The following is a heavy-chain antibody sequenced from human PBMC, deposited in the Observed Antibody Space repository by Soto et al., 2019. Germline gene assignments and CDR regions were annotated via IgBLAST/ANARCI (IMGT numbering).Heavy chain of an antibody. CDR3: ARAYGDYVLGAFDI. V-gene: IGHV1-3*01. D-gene: IGHD4-17*01. CDR1: GYTFTSYA. J-gene: IGHJ3*02. CDR2: INAGNGNT. Sequence: ASVKVSCKASGYTFTSYAMHWVRQAPGQRLERMGWINAGNGNTKYSQKFQGRVTITRDTSASTAYMELSSLRSEDTAVYYCARAYGDYVLGAFDIWGQGTMVTVSS.